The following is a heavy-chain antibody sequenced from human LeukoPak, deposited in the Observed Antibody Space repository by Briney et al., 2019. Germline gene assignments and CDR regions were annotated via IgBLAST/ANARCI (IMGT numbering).Heavy chain of an antibody. D-gene: IGHD6-13*01. CDR3: ARGVSTWYRIDY. Sequence: GGSLRLSCVASGFPFSSYSFHWVRQAPGKGLEWVALLSYDGSIKHYADSVKGRFTLSRDDSKSSVYLQMDSLKADDTAVYYCARGVSTWYRIDYWGQGTLVTVSS. J-gene: IGHJ4*02. V-gene: IGHV3-30*01. CDR2: LSYDGSIK. CDR1: GFPFSSYS.